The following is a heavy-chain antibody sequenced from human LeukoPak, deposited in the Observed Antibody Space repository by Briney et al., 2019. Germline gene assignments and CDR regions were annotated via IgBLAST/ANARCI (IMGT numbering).Heavy chain of an antibody. D-gene: IGHD2/OR15-2a*01. Sequence: KSSETLSLTCTVSGGPISCYYWSWLRQPPGKGLEWIAYISDIGSINYNPSLKSRVTISLDTSKNQFSLKLSSVTAADTAVYYCAGHHPRNTVDFWGQGTLVTVSS. CDR3: AGHHPRNTVDF. V-gene: IGHV4-59*08. CDR2: ISDIGSI. J-gene: IGHJ4*02. CDR1: GGPISCYY.